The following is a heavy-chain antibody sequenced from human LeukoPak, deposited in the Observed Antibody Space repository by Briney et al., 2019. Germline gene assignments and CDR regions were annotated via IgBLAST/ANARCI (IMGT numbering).Heavy chain of an antibody. Sequence: SETLSLTCTVSGGSITTYYCSWIRQPPGKGLEWIAYMFHSGTPRYNPSLQSRVTISADTSKNQFSLNVRSTTAADTAVYYCARRRGWKQQLVYFDYWGQGTLATVSS. CDR3: ARRRGWKQQLVYFDY. CDR2: MFHSGTP. CDR1: GGSITTYY. V-gene: IGHV4-59*08. J-gene: IGHJ4*02. D-gene: IGHD6-13*01.